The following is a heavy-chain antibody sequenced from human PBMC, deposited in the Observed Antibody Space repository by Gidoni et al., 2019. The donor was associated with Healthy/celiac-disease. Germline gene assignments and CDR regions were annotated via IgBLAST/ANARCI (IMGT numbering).Heavy chain of an antibody. CDR3: ARLGGGSYDGDTPNLDY. Sequence: EVQLVQSGAEVKKTGESLKISWKGSGYSFTSYWIGWVRQMPGKGLDWMGIIYPGDSDTRYSPSFQCQVTISADKSISTAYLQWSSLKASDTAMYYCARLGGGSYDGDTPNLDYWGQGTLVTVSS. J-gene: IGHJ4*02. V-gene: IGHV5-51*01. CDR1: GYSFTSYW. D-gene: IGHD1-26*01. CDR2: IYPGDSDT.